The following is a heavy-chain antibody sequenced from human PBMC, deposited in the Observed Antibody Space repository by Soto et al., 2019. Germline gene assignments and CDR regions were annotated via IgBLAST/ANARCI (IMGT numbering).Heavy chain of an antibody. V-gene: IGHV3-23*01. CDR2: ISGSGGST. CDR1: GFTFSSYA. J-gene: IGHJ4*02. Sequence: GGSLRLSCAASGFTFSSYAMSWVRQAPGKGLEWVSAISGSGGSTYYADSVKGRFTISRDNSKNTLYLQMNSLRAEDTAVYYCAKDRFWSGYYTGDFDYWGQGTLVTVSS. CDR3: AKDRFWSGYYTGDFDY. D-gene: IGHD3-3*01.